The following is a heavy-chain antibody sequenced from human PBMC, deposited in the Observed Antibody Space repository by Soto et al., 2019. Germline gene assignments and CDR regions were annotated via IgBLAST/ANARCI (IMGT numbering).Heavy chain of an antibody. V-gene: IGHV3-23*01. CDR2: ISGSGGST. CDR1: GFTFSSYA. J-gene: IGHJ4*02. Sequence: GGSLRLSCAASGFTFSSYAMSWVRQAPGKGLEWVSAISGSGGSTYYADSVKGRFTISRDNSKNTLYLQMNSLRAEDTAVYYCAKDRFWSGYYTGDFDYWGQGTLVTVSS. CDR3: AKDRFWSGYYTGDFDY. D-gene: IGHD3-3*01.